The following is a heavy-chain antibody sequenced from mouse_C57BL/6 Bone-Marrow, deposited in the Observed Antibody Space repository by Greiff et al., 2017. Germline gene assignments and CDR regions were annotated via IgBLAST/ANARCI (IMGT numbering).Heavy chain of an antibody. V-gene: IGHV1-61*01. J-gene: IGHJ4*01. CDR2: IYPSDSET. CDR1: GYTFTSYW. D-gene: IGHD2-3*01. CDR3: ARHGYYRWYAMDY. Sequence: LQQPGAELVRPGSSVKLSCKASGYTFTSYWMDWVKQRPGQGLEWIGNIYPSDSETHYNQKFKDKATLTVDKSSSTAYMQLSSLTSEDSAVYYCARHGYYRWYAMDYWGQGTSVTVSS.